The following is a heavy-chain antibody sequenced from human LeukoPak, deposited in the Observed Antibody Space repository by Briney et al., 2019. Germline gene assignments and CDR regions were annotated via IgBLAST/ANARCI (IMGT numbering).Heavy chain of an antibody. CDR3: ARANPRGVVVVAATSYGMDV. J-gene: IGHJ6*02. CDR1: GGTFSSYA. V-gene: IGHV1-69*04. CDR2: IIPILGIA. Sequence: ASVKVSCKASGGTFSSYAINWVRQAPGQGLEWMGRIIPILGIANYAQKFQGRVTITADKSTSTAYMELSSLRSEDTAVYYCARANPRGVVVVAATSYGMDVWGQGTTVTVSS. D-gene: IGHD2-15*01.